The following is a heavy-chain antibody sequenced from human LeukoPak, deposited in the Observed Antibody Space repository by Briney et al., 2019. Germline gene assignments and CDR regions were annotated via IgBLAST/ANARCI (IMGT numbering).Heavy chain of an antibody. V-gene: IGHV1-2*02. CDR3: ARDLDSGSYYAFDY. D-gene: IGHD1-26*01. CDR1: GYTFTGYY. Sequence: ASVKVSCKASGYTFTGYYMHWVRQAPGQGLEWMGWINPNSGGTNYAQKFQGRVTMTRDTSVSTAYMELNSLRAEDTAVYYCARDLDSGSYYAFDYWGQGSLVTVSS. CDR2: INPNSGGT. J-gene: IGHJ4*02.